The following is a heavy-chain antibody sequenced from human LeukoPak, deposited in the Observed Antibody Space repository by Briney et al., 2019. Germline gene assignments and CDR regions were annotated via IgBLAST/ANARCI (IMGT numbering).Heavy chain of an antibody. CDR2: INPNSGGT. Sequence: ASVKVSCKASGYTFTGYYMHWVRQAPGQGLEWMAWINPNSGGTNYAQKFQGRVTMTRDTSISTAYMELSRLRSDDTAVYYCASLDYYDSSGYPPDAFDIWGQGTMVTVSS. CDR3: ASLDYYDSSGYPPDAFDI. CDR1: GYTFTGYY. V-gene: IGHV1-2*02. D-gene: IGHD3-22*01. J-gene: IGHJ3*02.